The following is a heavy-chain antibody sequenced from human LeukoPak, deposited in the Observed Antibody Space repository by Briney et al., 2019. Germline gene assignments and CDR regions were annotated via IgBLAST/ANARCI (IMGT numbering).Heavy chain of an antibody. CDR1: GYTFTSYG. CDR3: ARPNYPGGSGSYGGTNWFDP. Sequence: ALVKVSCKASGYTFTSYGISWVRQAPGEGLEWMGWISGYNGNTNYAQKVQGRVTMTTDTSTSTAYMELRSLRSDDTAVYYCARPNYPGGSGSYGGTNWFDPWGQGTLVTVSS. V-gene: IGHV1-18*01. D-gene: IGHD3-10*01. CDR2: ISGYNGNT. J-gene: IGHJ5*02.